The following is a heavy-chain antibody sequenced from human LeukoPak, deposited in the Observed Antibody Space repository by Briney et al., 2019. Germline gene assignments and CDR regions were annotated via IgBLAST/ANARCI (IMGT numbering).Heavy chain of an antibody. Sequence: PSETLSLTCTVSGGSISSGGYYWSWIRQHPGKGLEWIGYIYYSGSTYYNPSLKSRVTISVDTSKNQFSLKLSSVTAADTAVYYCARDRWGAAAGFDYWGQGTLVTVSS. J-gene: IGHJ4*02. CDR2: IYYSGST. V-gene: IGHV4-31*03. CDR1: GGSISSGGYY. D-gene: IGHD6-13*01. CDR3: ARDRWGAAAGFDY.